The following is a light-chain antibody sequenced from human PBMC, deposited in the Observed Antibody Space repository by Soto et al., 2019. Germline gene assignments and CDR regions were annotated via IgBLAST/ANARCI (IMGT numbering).Light chain of an antibody. CDR3: QQYGSSGT. Sequence: DIQMTQSPSFVSASVGDRVTISCRASQGISSWLAWYQQKPGKAPNLLMYTASNLQSGVPSRFSGSGSGTDFTLTISRLEPEDFAVYYCQQYGSSGTFGQGTKVDI. J-gene: IGKJ1*01. V-gene: IGKV1-12*01. CDR1: QGISSW. CDR2: TAS.